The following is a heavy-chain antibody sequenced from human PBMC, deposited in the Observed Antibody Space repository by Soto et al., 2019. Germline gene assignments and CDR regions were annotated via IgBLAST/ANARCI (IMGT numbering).Heavy chain of an antibody. J-gene: IGHJ5*02. Sequence: SETLSLTCTVSGGSISSGGYYWSWIRQHPGKGLEWIGYIYYSGNTNYNPSLESRVTISVDTSRNQFSLKLSSVTAADTAVYYCARETYGDYVGYFDPWGQGTLVTVSS. V-gene: IGHV4-61*08. D-gene: IGHD4-17*01. CDR1: GGSISSGGYY. CDR3: ARETYGDYVGYFDP. CDR2: IYYSGNT.